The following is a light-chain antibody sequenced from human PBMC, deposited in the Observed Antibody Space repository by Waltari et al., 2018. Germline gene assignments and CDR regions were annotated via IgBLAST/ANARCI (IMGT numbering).Light chain of an antibody. CDR1: NIGSRS. Sequence: YVLTQPPSVSVAPGQTARITCDINNIGSRSVHWCQQRPGQAPVTVIHYDTDRPSGIPARFSGSNSGDTATLTISRVEAGDEADYYCQVWDSSRAHVIFGGGTRPTVL. CDR3: QVWDSSRAHVI. V-gene: IGLV3-21*04. J-gene: IGLJ2*01. CDR2: YDT.